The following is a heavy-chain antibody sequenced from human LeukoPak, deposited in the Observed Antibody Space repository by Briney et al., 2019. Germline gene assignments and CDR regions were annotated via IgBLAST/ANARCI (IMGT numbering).Heavy chain of an antibody. CDR3: AKDNPVLEY. CDR2: ISKDESNK. J-gene: IGHJ4*02. Sequence: GGSLRLSCAASGFSFSTFGMHWVRQTPGKGLEWVSHISKDESNKYYADSVKGRFTISRDTSKNTLFLQMNSLRVEDTAVYYCAKDNPVLEYWGQGALVTVSS. CDR1: GFSFSTFG. V-gene: IGHV3-30*18.